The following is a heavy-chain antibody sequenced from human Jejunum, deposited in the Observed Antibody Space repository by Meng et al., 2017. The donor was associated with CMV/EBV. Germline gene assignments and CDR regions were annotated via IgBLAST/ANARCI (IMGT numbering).Heavy chain of an antibody. J-gene: IGHJ4*02. Sequence: AAAGFTFSDYEMNWVGQAPGKGLEGVTHISAAGRVIYYADSVKGRFTISRDSAKTSLYLQMNSLRAEDTAVYYCAQSTPSQTDFWEWGQGTLVTVSS. CDR3: AQSTPSQTDFWE. D-gene: IGHD2-2*01. V-gene: IGHV3-48*03. CDR1: GFTFSDYE. CDR2: ISAAGRVI.